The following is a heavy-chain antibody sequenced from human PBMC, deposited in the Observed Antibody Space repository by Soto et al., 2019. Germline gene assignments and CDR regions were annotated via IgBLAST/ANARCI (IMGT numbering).Heavy chain of an antibody. D-gene: IGHD5-18*01. CDR3: AAVGSDTAPDAFDI. Sequence: GASVKVSCKASGFTFTSSAVQWVRQARGQRLEWIGWIVVGSGNTNYAQKFQERVTITRDMSTSTAYMELSSLRSEDTTVYYCAAVGSDTAPDAFDIWGQGTMVTVSS. CDR2: IVVGSGNT. CDR1: GFTFTSSA. V-gene: IGHV1-58*01. J-gene: IGHJ3*02.